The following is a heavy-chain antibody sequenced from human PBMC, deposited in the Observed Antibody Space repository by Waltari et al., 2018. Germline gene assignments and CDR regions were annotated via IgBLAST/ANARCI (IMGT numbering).Heavy chain of an antibody. V-gene: IGHV1-69*05. J-gene: IGHJ6*03. CDR3: ARGRIAVAGTQAYYYYYMDV. CDR1: GGTFSSYA. CDR2: IIPIFGTA. D-gene: IGHD6-19*01. Sequence: QVQLVQSGAEVKKPGSSVKVSCKASGGTFSSYAISWVRQPPGQGLGWMGGIIPIFGTANYAQKFQGRVTITTDESTSTAYMELSSLRSEDTAVYYCARGRIAVAGTQAYYYYYMDVWGKGTTVTVSS.